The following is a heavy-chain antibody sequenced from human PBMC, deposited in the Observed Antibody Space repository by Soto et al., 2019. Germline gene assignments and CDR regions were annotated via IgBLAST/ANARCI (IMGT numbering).Heavy chain of an antibody. D-gene: IGHD3-22*01. J-gene: IGHJ6*02. CDR2: IDPSDSYT. CDR1: GYSFTSYW. Sequence: GESLKISCKGSGYSFTSYWISWVRQMPGKGLEWMGRIDPSDSYTNYSPSFQGHVTISADKSISTAYLQWSSLKASDTAMYYCARLTYDSSGYSQYMDVWGQGNTVTVSS. V-gene: IGHV5-10-1*01. CDR3: ARLTYDSSGYSQYMDV.